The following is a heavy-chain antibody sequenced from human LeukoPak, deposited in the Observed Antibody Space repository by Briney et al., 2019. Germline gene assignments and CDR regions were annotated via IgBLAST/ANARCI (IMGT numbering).Heavy chain of an antibody. CDR1: GYTFTGYY. Sequence: ASVKVSCKASGYTFTGYYMHWVRQAPGQGLEWMGWINPNSGGTNYAQKFQGRVTMTRDTSISTAYMELSRLRSDDTAVYYCARLRTFVWYYDSSGYYYFDYWGQGTLVTVSS. V-gene: IGHV1-2*02. J-gene: IGHJ4*02. CDR3: ARLRTFVWYYDSSGYYYFDY. D-gene: IGHD3-22*01. CDR2: INPNSGGT.